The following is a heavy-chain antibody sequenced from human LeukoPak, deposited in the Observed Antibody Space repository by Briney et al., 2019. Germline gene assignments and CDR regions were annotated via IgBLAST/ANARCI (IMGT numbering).Heavy chain of an antibody. CDR2: ISYDGSNK. Sequence: GGSLRLSCAASGFTFSSYGMHWVRQAPGKGLEWVAVISYDGSNKYYADSVKGRFTISRDNSKNTLYLQMNSLRAEDTAVYYCARGDDYDILTGYSYFDYWGQGTLVTVSS. CDR3: ARGDDYDILTGYSYFDY. CDR1: GFTFSSYG. V-gene: IGHV3-30*19. J-gene: IGHJ4*02. D-gene: IGHD3-9*01.